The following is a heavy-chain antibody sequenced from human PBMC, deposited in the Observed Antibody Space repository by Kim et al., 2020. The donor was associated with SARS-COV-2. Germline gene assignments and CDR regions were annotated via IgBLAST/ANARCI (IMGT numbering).Heavy chain of an antibody. CDR1: GFTFRNFG. CDR3: AKGPIAVVPGGKMWLDP. V-gene: IGHV3-30*18. CDR2: ISYDGTMK. J-gene: IGHJ5*02. Sequence: GGSLRLSCAASGFTFRNFGMHWVRQAPGKGLEWVAVISYDGTMKYYGDSVEGRFTISRDNSKNTLYLQMNSLRVEDTAVYYCAKGPIAVVPGGKMWLDPWGQGTLVTVSS. D-gene: IGHD2-2*01.